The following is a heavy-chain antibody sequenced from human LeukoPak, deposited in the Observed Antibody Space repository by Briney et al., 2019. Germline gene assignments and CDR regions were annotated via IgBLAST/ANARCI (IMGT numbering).Heavy chain of an antibody. V-gene: IGHV3-21*04. CDR1: GFTFSSHS. J-gene: IGHJ4*02. CDR3: VREQARAGSFYY. Sequence: GGSLRLSCVVSGFTFSSHSVNWVRQAPRKGLEWVLSITTSNYIFYAESVKGRFTISRDNAKNSLYLQMTSLRAEDTAVYYCVREQARAGSFYYWGQGSLVTVSS. CDR2: ITTSNYI. D-gene: IGHD6-19*01.